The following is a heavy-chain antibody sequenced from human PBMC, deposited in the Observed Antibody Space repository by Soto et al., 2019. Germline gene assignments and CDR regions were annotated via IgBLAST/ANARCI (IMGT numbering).Heavy chain of an antibody. J-gene: IGHJ5*02. V-gene: IGHV4-59*01. D-gene: IGHD3-22*01. Sequence: ETLSLTCTVSGGSISSYYCSWIRQPPGKGLEWIGYIYYSWSTNYNSSLKSRVTISVDTSKNQFSLKLSSVTAADTAVYYCARDQREYYYDSSGLNWFDPWGQGTLVTVSS. CDR1: GGSISSYY. CDR3: ARDQREYYYDSSGLNWFDP. CDR2: IYYSWST.